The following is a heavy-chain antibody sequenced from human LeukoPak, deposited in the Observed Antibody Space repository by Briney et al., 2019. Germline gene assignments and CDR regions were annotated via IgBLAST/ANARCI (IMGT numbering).Heavy chain of an antibody. J-gene: IGHJ4*02. CDR3: ARAPHYSSSSPFDY. D-gene: IGHD6-6*01. CDR1: GYTFTSYG. V-gene: IGHV1-2*02. Sequence: ASVKVSCKASGYTFTSYGISWVRQAPGQGLEWMGWINPNSGGTNYAQKFQGRVTMTRDTSISTAYMELSRLRSDDTAVYYCARAPHYSSSSPFDYWGQGTLVTVSS. CDR2: INPNSGGT.